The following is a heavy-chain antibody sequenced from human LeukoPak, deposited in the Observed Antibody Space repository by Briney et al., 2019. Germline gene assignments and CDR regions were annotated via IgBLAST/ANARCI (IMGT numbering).Heavy chain of an antibody. Sequence: GGSLRLSCAASGFTFSSYSMNWVRQAPGKGLEWVSSISSSSSYIYYADSVKGRFTISRDNAKNSLYLQMNSLRAEDTAVYYCARDGGSSWYGPTDYWGQGTLVTVSS. CDR2: ISSSSSYI. CDR3: ARDGGSSWYGPTDY. CDR1: GFTFSSYS. J-gene: IGHJ4*02. V-gene: IGHV3-21*01. D-gene: IGHD6-13*01.